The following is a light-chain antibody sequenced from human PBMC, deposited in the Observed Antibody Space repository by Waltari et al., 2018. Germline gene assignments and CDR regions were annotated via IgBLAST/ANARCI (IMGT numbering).Light chain of an antibody. CDR1: NIGSKN. CDR2: RDN. CDR3: QVWDSSTVV. Sequence: SYDLTQPLSVSVALGQTARITCGGNNIGSKNVHWYQQKPGQAPVLVIYRDNNRPPGIPERFSGSNSGNTATLTISRAQAGDEADYYCQVWDSSTVVFGGGTKLTVL. J-gene: IGLJ2*01. V-gene: IGLV3-9*01.